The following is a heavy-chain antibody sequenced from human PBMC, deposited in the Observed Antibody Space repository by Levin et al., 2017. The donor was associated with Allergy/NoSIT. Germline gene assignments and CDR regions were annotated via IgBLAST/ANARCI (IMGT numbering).Heavy chain of an antibody. CDR1: GFTFSDYY. CDR3: ARDFEARTYYDILTGYPPPFVFDY. Sequence: GESLKISCAASGFTFSDYYMSWIRQAPGKGLEWVSYISSSSSYTNYADSVKGRFTISRDNAKNSLYLQMNSLRAEDTAVYYCARDFEARTYYDILTGYPPPFVFDYWGQGTLVTVSS. V-gene: IGHV3-11*05. D-gene: IGHD3-9*01. J-gene: IGHJ4*02. CDR2: ISSSSSYT.